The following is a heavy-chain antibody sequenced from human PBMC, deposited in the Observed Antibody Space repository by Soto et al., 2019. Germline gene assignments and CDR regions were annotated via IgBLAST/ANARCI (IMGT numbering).Heavy chain of an antibody. Sequence: GSSVKVSCKASGYTFTSYAMNWVRQAPGQGLEWMGWINTNTGNPTYAQGFTGRFVFSLDTSVSTTYLPICSLKAEDTAVYYCARVQKYYDFWSGYYEVGDRWEDHPSDYDMDGWGEGTTVTVAS. CDR3: ARVQKYYDFWSGYYEVGDRWEDHPSDYDMDG. CDR1: GYTFTSYA. J-gene: IGHJ6*04. CDR2: INTNTGNP. D-gene: IGHD3-3*01. V-gene: IGHV7-4-1*01.